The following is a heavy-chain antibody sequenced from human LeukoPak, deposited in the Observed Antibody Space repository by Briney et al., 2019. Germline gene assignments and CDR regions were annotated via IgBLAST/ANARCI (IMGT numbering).Heavy chain of an antibody. D-gene: IGHD6-19*01. CDR3: ARGKSGWYFDY. J-gene: IGHJ4*02. CDR1: GFTFSSYW. CDR2: IKQDGSEK. Sequence: GGSLRLSSAASGFTFSSYWTSWVRQAPGKGLEWVANIKQDGSEKYYVDSVKGRFTISRDNAKNSLYLQMNSLRAEDTAVYYCARGKSGWYFDYWGQGTLVTVSS. V-gene: IGHV3-7*01.